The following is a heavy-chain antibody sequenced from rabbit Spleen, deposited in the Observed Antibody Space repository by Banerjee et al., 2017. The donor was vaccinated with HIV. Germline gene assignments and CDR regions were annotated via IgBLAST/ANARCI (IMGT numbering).Heavy chain of an antibody. CDR1: GFSFSSDYW. J-gene: IGHJ4*01. D-gene: IGHD4-2*01. CDR3: ARGAGYAGLHNYVDYFNF. V-gene: IGHV1S40*01. CDR2: IYAGSSGST. Sequence: QSLEESGGDLVKPGASLTLTCKVSGFSFSSDYWMCWVRQTPGKGLEWIACIYAGSSGSTAYASWAKGRFTISKTSSTTVTLQMTSLTAADTTTYFCARGAGYAGLHNYVDYFNFWGPGTLVTVS.